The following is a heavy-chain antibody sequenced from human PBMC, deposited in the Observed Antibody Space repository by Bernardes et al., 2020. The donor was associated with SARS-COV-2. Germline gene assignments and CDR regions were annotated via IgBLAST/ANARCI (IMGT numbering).Heavy chain of an antibody. D-gene: IGHD3-16*01. CDR3: AKDLFWWSASDY. Sequence: GSLRLSCVVSGFSLSGNAMSWVRQAPGKGLEWVSGVGSDGNTHYADSVRGRFTISRDTSKNTLYLQMNSLRGEDTAVYFCAKDLFWWSASDYWGQGTLVTVAS. CDR2: VGSDGNT. J-gene: IGHJ4*02. V-gene: IGHV3-23*01. CDR1: GFSLSGNA.